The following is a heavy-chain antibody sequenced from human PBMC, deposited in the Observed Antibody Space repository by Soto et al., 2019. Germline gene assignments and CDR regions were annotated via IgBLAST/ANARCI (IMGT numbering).Heavy chain of an antibody. Sequence: ASVKVSCKASGYTFSSYAMHWVRQAPGQRLEWMGWINAGYGNTKSSQKFQDRVTISRDTSASTAYMELTSLRSEDTAVYYCARDTGDGTFDFWGREPWSPSPQ. CDR3: ARDTGDGTFDF. J-gene: IGHJ4*02. D-gene: IGHD7-27*01. V-gene: IGHV1-3*01. CDR1: GYTFSSYA. CDR2: INAGYGNT.